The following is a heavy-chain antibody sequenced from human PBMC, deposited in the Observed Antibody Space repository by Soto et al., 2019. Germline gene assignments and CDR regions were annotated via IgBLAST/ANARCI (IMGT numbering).Heavy chain of an antibody. CDR1: GYSFTSYW. D-gene: IGHD2-2*01. CDR3: ARGYCTTTIYDPWLEP. V-gene: IGHV5-51*01. Sequence: RGESLKISCKGSGYSFTSYWIGCVRQMPGKGLEGMGISYPGESDTRYSPSFQGQVTISADKSISTAYLQWNSLKASDTAMYYCARGYCTTTIYDPWLEPWGQGTMVTVSS. J-gene: IGHJ5*02. CDR2: SYPGESDT.